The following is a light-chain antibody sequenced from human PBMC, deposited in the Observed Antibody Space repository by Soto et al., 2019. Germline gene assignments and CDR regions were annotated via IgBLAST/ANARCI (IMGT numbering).Light chain of an antibody. CDR3: LLSYSGTNWV. CDR1: TGAVTSGHY. Sequence: QAVVTQEPSLTVSPGGTVTLTCGSSTGAVTSGHYPYWFQQKPGQAPRILIYDTTNKHSWTPARFSGSLLGGKAALTLAGAQTDDEADYYCLLSYSGTNWVFGGGTKLTVL. V-gene: IGLV7-46*01. J-gene: IGLJ3*02. CDR2: DTT.